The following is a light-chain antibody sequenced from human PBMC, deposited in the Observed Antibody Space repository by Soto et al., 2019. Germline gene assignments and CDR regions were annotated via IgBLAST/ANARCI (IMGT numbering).Light chain of an antibody. J-gene: IGLJ3*02. CDR2: GNR. CDR1: NSNLGAGYD. Sequence: QAVVTQPPSVSGAPGQRVTLSCTGNNSNLGAGYDVHWYQQLPGAAPKLVIFGNRNRPSGVPERFSGSKSGTSASLAITGLQAEDEADYYCQAYDYSLTAFVFGGGTKLTVL. CDR3: QAYDYSLTAFV. V-gene: IGLV1-40*01.